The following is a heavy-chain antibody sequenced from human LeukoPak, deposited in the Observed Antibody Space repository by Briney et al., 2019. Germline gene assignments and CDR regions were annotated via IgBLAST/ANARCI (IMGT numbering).Heavy chain of an antibody. CDR3: CYDSSGYYSMRFDY. CDR1: GFTVSSNY. J-gene: IGHJ4*02. V-gene: IGHV3-53*01. D-gene: IGHD3-22*01. Sequence: GGPLRLSCAASGFTVSSNYMSWVRQAPGKGLEWVSVIYSGGSTYYADSVKGRFTISRDNSKNTLYLQMNSLRAEDTAVYYCCYDSSGYYSMRFDYWGQGTLVTVSS. CDR2: IYSGGST.